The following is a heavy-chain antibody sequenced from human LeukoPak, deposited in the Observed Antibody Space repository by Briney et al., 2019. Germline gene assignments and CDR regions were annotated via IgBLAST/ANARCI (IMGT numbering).Heavy chain of an antibody. D-gene: IGHD3-16*01. J-gene: IGHJ3*01. CDR1: GFTFSSHE. CDR2: ISDSGSPI. Sequence: GGPLRLSCAASGFTFSSHEMNWVRQAPGKGLEWVSYISDSGSPIYYADSVRGRFTVSGDNAKNSLYLQMNSLRAEDTALYYCARQTLGATAYSAFDFWGQGTLVTVSS. V-gene: IGHV3-48*03. CDR3: ARQTLGATAYSAFDF.